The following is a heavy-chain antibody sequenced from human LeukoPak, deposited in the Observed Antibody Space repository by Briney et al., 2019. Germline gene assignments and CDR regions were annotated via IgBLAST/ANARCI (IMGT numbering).Heavy chain of an antibody. D-gene: IGHD1-26*01. CDR1: GYIFTSYW. Sequence: GESLKISCKGSGYIFTSYWIGWVRQMPGKGLEWMGVIYPGDSHTRYSPSFQGQVTISADKSISTAFLQWSSLKASDTAMYYCARHLSGSYSGYYFDYWGQGTLVTVSS. CDR2: IYPGDSHT. V-gene: IGHV5-51*01. CDR3: ARHLSGSYSGYYFDY. J-gene: IGHJ4*02.